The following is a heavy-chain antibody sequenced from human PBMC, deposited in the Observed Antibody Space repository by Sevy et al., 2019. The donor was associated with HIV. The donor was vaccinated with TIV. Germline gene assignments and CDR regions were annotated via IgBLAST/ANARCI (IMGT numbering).Heavy chain of an antibody. V-gene: IGHV4-34*01. CDR2: INKSGTT. J-gene: IGHJ4*02. CDR3: ARGIGGSGWYYY. Sequence: SETLSLTCAVYGGSFSDYYWSWIRQPPGKGLEWIGEINKSGTTNYNPSLKSRITISVDTSKNQFSLKVGSVTAADTAVYYCARGIGGSGWYYYWGQGTLVTVSS. CDR1: GGSFSDYY. D-gene: IGHD6-19*01.